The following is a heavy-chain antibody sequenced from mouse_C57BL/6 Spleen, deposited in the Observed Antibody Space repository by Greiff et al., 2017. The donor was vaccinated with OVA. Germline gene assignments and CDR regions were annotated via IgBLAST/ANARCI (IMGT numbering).Heavy chain of an antibody. CDR1: GYTFTSYW. J-gene: IGHJ3*01. CDR3: AIKDYSNAFAY. CDR2: IHPSASDT. D-gene: IGHD2-5*01. V-gene: IGHV1-74*01. Sequence: VQLQPPGAELVKPGASVKVSCKASGYTFTSYWMHWVKQRPGQGLEWIGRIHPSASDTNYNQKFKGKATLTVDKSSSTAYMQRSSLTSEDSAVYYCAIKDYSNAFAYWGQGTLVTVSA.